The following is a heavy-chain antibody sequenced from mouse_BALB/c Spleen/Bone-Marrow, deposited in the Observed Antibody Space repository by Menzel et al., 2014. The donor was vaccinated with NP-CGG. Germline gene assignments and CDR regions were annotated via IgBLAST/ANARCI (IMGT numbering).Heavy chain of an antibody. V-gene: IGHV2-6-1*01. CDR3: ARHRYYAMDY. J-gene: IGHJ4*01. CDR2: IWSDGST. Sequence: VKLVESGPGLVAPSQSLSITCTISGFSSTNYGVHWVRQPPGKGPEWLVVIWSDGSTTYNSALKSRLSISKDNSKSQVFLKMNSLQTDDTAMYYCARHRYYAMDYWGQGTSVTVSS. CDR1: GFSSTNYG.